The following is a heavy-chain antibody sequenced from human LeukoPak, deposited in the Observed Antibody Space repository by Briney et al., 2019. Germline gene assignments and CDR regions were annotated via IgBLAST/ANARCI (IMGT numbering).Heavy chain of an antibody. CDR1: GGSFSGYY. J-gene: IGHJ6*03. Sequence: SETLSLTCAVYGGSFSGYYWSWIRQPPGKGLEWIGEINHSGSTNYNPSLKSRVTISVDTSKNQFSLKLSSVTAADTAVYYCARALPGRYYYYVDVWGKGTTVTVSS. D-gene: IGHD3-10*01. CDR3: ARALPGRYYYYVDV. CDR2: INHSGST. V-gene: IGHV4-34*01.